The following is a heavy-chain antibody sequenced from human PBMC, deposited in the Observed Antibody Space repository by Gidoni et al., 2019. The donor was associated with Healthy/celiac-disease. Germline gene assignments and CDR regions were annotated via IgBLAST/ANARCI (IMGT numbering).Heavy chain of an antibody. Sequence: EVQLLESGGGLVQPGGSLRLSCAASGFTFSRYAMSWVRQAPGKRLEWVSAISGSGGSTYYADSVKGRFTISRDNSKNTLYLQMNSLRAEDTAVYYCANSQGYYSYYFDYWGQGTLVTVSS. D-gene: IGHD2-21*01. CDR3: ANSQGYYSYYFDY. V-gene: IGHV3-23*01. J-gene: IGHJ4*02. CDR1: GFTFSRYA. CDR2: ISGSGGST.